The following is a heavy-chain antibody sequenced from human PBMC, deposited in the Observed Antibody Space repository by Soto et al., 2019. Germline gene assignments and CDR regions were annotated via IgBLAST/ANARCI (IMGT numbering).Heavy chain of an antibody. CDR2: ISAYNGNT. V-gene: IGHV1-18*01. D-gene: IGHD2-21*01. Sequence: ASVKVSCKASGYTFTSYGISWVRQAPGQGLERMGWISAYNGNTNYAKKLQGRVTMTTDTSTSTAHMELRSLRSDDTAVYYCAIDSFPYCGGECYSYFWGQRILVTVSS. J-gene: IGHJ4*02. CDR1: GYTFTSYG. CDR3: AIDSFPYCGGECYSYF.